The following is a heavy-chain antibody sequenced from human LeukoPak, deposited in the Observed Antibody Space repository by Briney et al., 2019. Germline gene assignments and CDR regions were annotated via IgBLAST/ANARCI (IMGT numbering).Heavy chain of an antibody. J-gene: IGHJ4*02. CDR2: IKQDESEK. CDR3: ARGNAYGDHVGIYFDY. D-gene: IGHD4-17*01. Sequence: GGSLRLSCAASGFTFSSYWMSWVRQAPGKGLEWVANIKQDESEKDYVDSVKGRFTITRDNAKNSMYLQINSLRAEDTAVYHGARGNAYGDHVGIYFDYWGQGTLVTVSS. CDR1: GFTFSSYW. V-gene: IGHV3-7*03.